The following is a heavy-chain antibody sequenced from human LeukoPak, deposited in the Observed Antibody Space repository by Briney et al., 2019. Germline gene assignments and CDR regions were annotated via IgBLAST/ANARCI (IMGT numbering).Heavy chain of an antibody. V-gene: IGHV4-39*01. CDR1: GGSISSSSYY. J-gene: IGHJ4*02. Sequence: SETLSLTCTVSGGSISSSSYYWGWIRQPPGKGLEWIGSIYYSGSTYYNPSLKSRVTISVDTSKNQFSLKLSTVTAADTAVYYCARGYVLATYYFDYWGQGTLVTVSS. CDR3: ARGYVLATYYFDY. D-gene: IGHD3-3*02. CDR2: IYYSGST.